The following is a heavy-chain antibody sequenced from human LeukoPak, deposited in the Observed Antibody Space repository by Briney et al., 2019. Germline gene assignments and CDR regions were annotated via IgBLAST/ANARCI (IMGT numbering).Heavy chain of an antibody. CDR2: ISASDYT. CDR1: GLTFNNYG. V-gene: IGHV3-23*01. Sequence: GGSLRLSCAASGLTFNNYGMSWVRQAPGQGLEWVSVISASDYTYSSDSVKGRFTISRDNSKNTLYLQMNSLRAEDTAVYYCANRGYPYYFDSWGRGTLVTVSS. J-gene: IGHJ4*02. CDR3: ANRGYPYYFDS. D-gene: IGHD5-12*01.